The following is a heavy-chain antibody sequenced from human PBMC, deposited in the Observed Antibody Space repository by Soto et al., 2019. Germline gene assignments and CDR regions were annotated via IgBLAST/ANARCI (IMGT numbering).Heavy chain of an antibody. D-gene: IGHD1-1*01. CDR3: ATWHEREHAYDV. CDR1: GLTVSGKKY. J-gene: IGHJ3*01. V-gene: IGHV3-53*01. Sequence: DVQLVESGGGLMQPGESLSLSCAASGLTVSGKKYVAWLRQAPGKGLEWVSALYDVDGSFYADSVKGRFTTSSDSSKTTVYLQMNGLRPDDTAVYYCATWHEREHAYDVWGQGTTVTVSS. CDR2: LYDVDGS.